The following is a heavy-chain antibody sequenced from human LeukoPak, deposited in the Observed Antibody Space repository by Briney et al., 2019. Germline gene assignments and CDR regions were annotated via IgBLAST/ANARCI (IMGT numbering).Heavy chain of an antibody. J-gene: IGHJ4*02. D-gene: IGHD6-19*01. V-gene: IGHV3-23*01. Sequence: PGGSLRLSCAASGFTFSSYAMSWVRQAPGKGLEWVSVISGSGGSTYYADSVKGRFTISRDSSENTLYLQMNSLRAEDTAVYYCAKDPIKQWLVTSPAIDYWGQGTLVTVSS. CDR2: ISGSGGST. CDR1: GFTFSSYA. CDR3: AKDPIKQWLVTSPAIDY.